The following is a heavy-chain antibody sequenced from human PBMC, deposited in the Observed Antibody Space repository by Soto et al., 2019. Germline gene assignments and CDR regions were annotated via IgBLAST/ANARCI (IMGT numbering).Heavy chain of an antibody. V-gene: IGHV1-18*04. CDR2: ISAYNGNT. CDR1: VYTFTSYG. D-gene: IGHD3-10*01. Sequence: XSVKVSCKASVYTFTSYGISWVRQAPGQGLEWMGWISAYNGNTNYAQKLQGRVTMTTDTSTSTAYMELRSLRSDDTAVYYCARGPYFGEQLDSWGQGTLVTVSS. J-gene: IGHJ4*02. CDR3: ARGPYFGEQLDS.